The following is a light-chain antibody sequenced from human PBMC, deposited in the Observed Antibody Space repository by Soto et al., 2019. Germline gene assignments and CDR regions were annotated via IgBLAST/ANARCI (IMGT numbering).Light chain of an antibody. CDR2: TAS. J-gene: IGKJ4*01. CDR1: QSISSW. V-gene: IGKV1-5*03. Sequence: DIQMTQSPSTLSASVGDRVTITCRASQSISSWLAWYQQRPGKAPNLLIHTASTLKSGVPSRFSGSGSGTEVTHIISSLQPDDFAVYYCQHYDFNSGLTFGGGTKVEI. CDR3: QHYDFNSGLT.